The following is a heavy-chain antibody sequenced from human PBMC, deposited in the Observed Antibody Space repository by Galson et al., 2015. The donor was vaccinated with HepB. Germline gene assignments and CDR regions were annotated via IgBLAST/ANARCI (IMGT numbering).Heavy chain of an antibody. Sequence: SLRLSCAASGFTFSTYRLHWFRLAPGKGLEWVAVISHDGTDKYYAKSLEGRFTVSRDNSRSTLYLEMNSLRPDDTAIYYCAREGGEWGQGTLVTVSS. CDR3: AREGGE. CDR1: GFTFSTYR. J-gene: IGHJ1*01. CDR2: ISHDGTDK. D-gene: IGHD3-10*01. V-gene: IGHV3-30*04.